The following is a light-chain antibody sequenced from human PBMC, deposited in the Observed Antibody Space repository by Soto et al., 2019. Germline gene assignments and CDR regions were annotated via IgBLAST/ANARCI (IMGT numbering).Light chain of an antibody. CDR1: SSNIGNNY. J-gene: IGLJ2*01. CDR3: AAWAISRSEHVV. CDR2: DNN. Sequence: QSVLTQPPSVSAAPGQKVTISCSGSSSNIGNNYGSWYQQLPVTAPKLLIYDNNKRPSGIPDRFSGSKSGTSATLGITVLQTGDEADYYCAAWAISRSEHVVFGGGTKLTVL. V-gene: IGLV1-51*01.